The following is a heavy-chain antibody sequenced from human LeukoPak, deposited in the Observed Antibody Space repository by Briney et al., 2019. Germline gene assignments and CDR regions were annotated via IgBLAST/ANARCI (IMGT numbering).Heavy chain of an antibody. V-gene: IGHV3-23*01. Sequence: GGSLRLSCAASGFIFSSYGMSWVRQAPGKGLEWVSAISVSGGSTYYADSVKGRFTISRDNSKNTLYLQMNSLRAEDTAVYYCAKVPLSSLDAFDIWGQGTMVTVSS. CDR3: AKVPLSSLDAFDI. CDR1: GFIFSSYG. CDR2: ISVSGGST. D-gene: IGHD2-15*01. J-gene: IGHJ3*02.